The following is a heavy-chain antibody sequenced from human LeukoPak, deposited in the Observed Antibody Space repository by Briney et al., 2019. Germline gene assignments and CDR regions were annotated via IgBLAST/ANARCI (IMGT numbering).Heavy chain of an antibody. CDR3: AADGEYAFLV. CDR2: IINDGITT. V-gene: IGHV3-74*01. J-gene: IGHJ3*01. Sequence: GSLRLSCAASGLTFHNTWMLWIRQAPGEGLVWVSRIINDGITTTYADSVKGRFTISRDNAKKTLYLQMNSLRADDTAVYYCAADGEYAFLVWGQGTMVTVSS. D-gene: IGHD2/OR15-2a*01. CDR1: GLTFHNTW.